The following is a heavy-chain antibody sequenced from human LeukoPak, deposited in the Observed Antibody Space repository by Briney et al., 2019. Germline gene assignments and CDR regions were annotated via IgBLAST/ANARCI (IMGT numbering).Heavy chain of an antibody. CDR1: GGTFSSYA. CDR3: ATELAYCGGDCYSGFDY. J-gene: IGHJ4*02. V-gene: IGHV1-69*05. D-gene: IGHD2-21*02. Sequence: SVKVSCKASGGTFSSYAISWARQAPGQGLEWMGGIIPIFGTANYAQKFQGRVTITTDESTSTAYMELSSLRSEDTAVYYCATELAYCGGDCYSGFDYWGQRTLVTVSS. CDR2: IIPIFGTA.